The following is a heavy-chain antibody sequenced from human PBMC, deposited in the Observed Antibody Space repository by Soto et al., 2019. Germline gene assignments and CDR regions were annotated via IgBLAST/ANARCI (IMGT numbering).Heavy chain of an antibody. V-gene: IGHV1-69*13. CDR2: IIPIFGTA. Sequence: SVKISCKASGGTFSSYAISWVRQAPGQGLEWMGGIIPIFGTANYAQKFQGRVTITADESTSTAYMELSSLRSEDTAVYYCARTHITIFGVDENFDYWGEGTLVTVSS. CDR1: GGTFSSYA. J-gene: IGHJ4*02. CDR3: ARTHITIFGVDENFDY. D-gene: IGHD3-3*01.